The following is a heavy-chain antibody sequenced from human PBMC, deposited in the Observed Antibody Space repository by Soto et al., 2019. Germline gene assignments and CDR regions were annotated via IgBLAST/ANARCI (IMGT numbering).Heavy chain of an antibody. CDR1: GFTFSSYG. J-gene: IGHJ4*02. CDR3: AKDGGGPTNPRYCFDY. V-gene: IGHV3-30*18. Sequence: QVQLVESGGGVVQPGRSLRLSCAASGFTFSSYGMHWVRQAPGKGLEWVAVISYDGSNKYYADSVKGRFTISRDNSKNTLYLQMNSLRAEDKAVYYCAKDGGGPTNPRYCFDYWGQGTLVTVS. CDR2: ISYDGSNK. D-gene: IGHD3-16*01.